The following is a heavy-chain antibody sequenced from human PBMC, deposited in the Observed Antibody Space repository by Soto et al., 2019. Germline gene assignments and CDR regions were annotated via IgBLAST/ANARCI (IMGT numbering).Heavy chain of an antibody. CDR2: IYYSGSA. CDR1: GGSITSGPYY. J-gene: IGHJ6*01. Sequence: QMQLQPSGPGLVKPSETLSLTCTVSGGSITSGPYYWGWIRQPPGKVLEWIGFIYYSGSAYYNPSPKCRVTSTIDTAMKPFSLKLTSVTSADRAVFCCAGRGVAYGDSASSYCSGMEVWGRGPRVPVSS. V-gene: IGHV4-39*01. D-gene: IGHD4-17*01. CDR3: AGRGVAYGDSASSYCSGMEV.